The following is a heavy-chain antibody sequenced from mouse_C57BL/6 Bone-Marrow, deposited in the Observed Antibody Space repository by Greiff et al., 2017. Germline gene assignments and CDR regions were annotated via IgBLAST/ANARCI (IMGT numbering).Heavy chain of an antibody. CDR3: LYSNFFAY. V-gene: IGHV14-4*01. CDR1: GFNIKDDY. Sequence: EVQLQQSGAELVRPGASVKLSCTASGFNIKDDYMHWVKQRPEQGLEWIGWIDPENGDTEYASKFQGKATITADTSSNTAYLQLSSLTSEDAAVDYCLYSNFFAYWGQGTLVTVSA. D-gene: IGHD2-5*01. J-gene: IGHJ3*01. CDR2: IDPENGDT.